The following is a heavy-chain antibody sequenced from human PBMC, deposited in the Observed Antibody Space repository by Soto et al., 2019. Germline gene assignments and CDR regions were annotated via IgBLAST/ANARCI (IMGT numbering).Heavy chain of an antibody. Sequence: GASVKVSCKASGGTFSSYAISWVRQAPGQGLEWMGGIIPIFGTANYAQKFQGRVTITADESTSTAYMELSSLRSEDTAVYYCARKDGYYGSGSNYYYYGMDVWGQGTTVTV. V-gene: IGHV1-69*13. CDR1: GGTFSSYA. J-gene: IGHJ6*02. D-gene: IGHD3-10*01. CDR2: IIPIFGTA. CDR3: ARKDGYYGSGSNYYYYGMDV.